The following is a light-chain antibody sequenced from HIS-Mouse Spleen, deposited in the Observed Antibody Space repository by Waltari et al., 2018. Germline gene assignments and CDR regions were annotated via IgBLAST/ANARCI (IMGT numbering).Light chain of an antibody. CDR3: SSYTSSSFNVV. CDR2: DVS. Sequence: QSALTQPASVSGSPGQSITISCTGTSSDVGGYNYGSWYQQHPAKAPKLMIYDVSNRPSGVSNRFSGSKSGNTASLTISGLQAEDEADYYCSSYTSSSFNVVFGGGTKLTVL. CDR1: SSDVGGYNY. J-gene: IGLJ2*01. V-gene: IGLV2-14*03.